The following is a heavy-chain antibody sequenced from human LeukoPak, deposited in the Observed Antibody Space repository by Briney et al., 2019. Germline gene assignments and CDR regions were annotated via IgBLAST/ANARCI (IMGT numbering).Heavy chain of an antibody. CDR3: ARLTGTTGFDY. J-gene: IGHJ4*02. D-gene: IGHD1-1*01. V-gene: IGHV3-7*01. CDR2: VKQDGSDK. CDR1: GFPFSSYW. Sequence: GGSLRLSCAASGFPFSSYWMSWVRQAPGKGLEWVANVKQDGSDKYYVDSVKGRFSISRDNAKNSLYLQLNSLRADDTAVYYCARLTGTTGFDYWGQGTLVTVSS.